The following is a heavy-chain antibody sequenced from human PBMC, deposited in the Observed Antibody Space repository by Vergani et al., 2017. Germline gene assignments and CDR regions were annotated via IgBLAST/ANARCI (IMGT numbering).Heavy chain of an antibody. CDR2: IWYDGSNK. V-gene: IGHV3-33*01. Sequence: QVQLVESEGGVVQPGRSLTLSCVASGFTFSSHSMHWVRQAPGKGLEWVAVIWYDGSNKYYGDSVKGRFTISRDNSKNTLYLQMNSLRVEETAVYYCARWGNEKRLDSWGQGTLVTVSS. CDR3: ARWGNEKRLDS. CDR1: GFTFSSHS. J-gene: IGHJ5*01. D-gene: IGHD1-1*01.